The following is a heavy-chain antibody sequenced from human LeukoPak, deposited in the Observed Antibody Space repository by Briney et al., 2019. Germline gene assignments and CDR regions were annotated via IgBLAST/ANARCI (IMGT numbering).Heavy chain of an antibody. V-gene: IGHV3-74*01. CDR2: INSDGSST. Sequence: GGSLRLSCTASGFTFSRYAMSWVRQAPGKGLEWVSRINSDGSSTSYADSVKGRFTISRDNAKNTPYLQMNSLRAEDTAVYYCARDPTRRRDYYGSGSSTGFDYWGQGTLVTVSS. CDR3: ARDPTRRRDYYGSGSSTGFDY. D-gene: IGHD3-10*01. CDR1: GFTFSRYA. J-gene: IGHJ4*02.